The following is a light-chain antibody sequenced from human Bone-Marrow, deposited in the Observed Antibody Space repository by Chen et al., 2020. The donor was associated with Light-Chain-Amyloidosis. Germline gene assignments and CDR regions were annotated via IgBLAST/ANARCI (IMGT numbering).Light chain of an antibody. CDR1: NIGSTS. V-gene: IGLV3-21*02. CDR2: DDS. J-gene: IGLJ3*02. CDR3: QVWDRRSDRPV. Sequence: SYLLPQPSSVSAAPGHTATIACGGNNIGSTSVHWYQQTPGQAPLLVVYDDSDRPSGIPERLSGSNSGNTATLTISRVEAGDEADYYCQVWDRRSDRPVFGGGTKLTVL.